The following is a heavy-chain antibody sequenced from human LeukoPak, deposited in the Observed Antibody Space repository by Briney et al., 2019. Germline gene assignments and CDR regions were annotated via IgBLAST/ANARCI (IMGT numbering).Heavy chain of an antibody. CDR1: GFTFSSYW. CDR3: ARGYGDYGDDAFDI. V-gene: IGHV3-74*01. Sequence: GGSLRLSCAASGFTFSSYWMHWVRQAPGKGLVWVSRINSDGSSTSYADSVKGRFTISRDNAKNTLYLQMNSLRAEDTAVYYCARGYGDYGDDAFDIWGQGTMVTVSS. D-gene: IGHD4-17*01. J-gene: IGHJ3*02. CDR2: INSDGSST.